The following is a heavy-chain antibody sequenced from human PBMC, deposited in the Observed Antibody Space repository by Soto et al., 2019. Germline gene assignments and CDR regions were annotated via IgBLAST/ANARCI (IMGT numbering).Heavy chain of an antibody. J-gene: IGHJ5*01. CDR1: GGTFSTYT. Sequence: VNVSCKASGGTFSTYTFSWVRQAPGQGLDWMGRIIPIFGTPYYAQKFQGRVTITADKSTSTVYMELSSLRSDDTAVYFCARGLECRGYCLDKPTSFASWGRGTLVTVSS. CDR2: IIPIFGTP. V-gene: IGHV1-69*13. D-gene: IGHD2-15*01. CDR3: ARGLECRGYCLDKPTSFAS.